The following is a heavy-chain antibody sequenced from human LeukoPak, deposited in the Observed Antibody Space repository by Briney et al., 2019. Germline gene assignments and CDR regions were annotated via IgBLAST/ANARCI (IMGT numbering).Heavy chain of an antibody. D-gene: IGHD3-16*01. CDR3: ARDTSEGDYAWWFDP. CDR1: GYSFTSHY. V-gene: IGHV1-46*01. Sequence: ASVKVSCKASGYSFTSHYMHWLRQAPGQGLEWRGLINPRGTATRYAESFQGRLTLTRDLSTSTDYMELSSLRSDDTAVYFCARDTSEGDYAWWFDPWGQGTLVTVAS. CDR2: INPRGTAT. J-gene: IGHJ5*02.